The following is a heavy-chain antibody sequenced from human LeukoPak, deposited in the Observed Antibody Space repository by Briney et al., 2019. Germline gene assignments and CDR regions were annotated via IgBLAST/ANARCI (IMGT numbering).Heavy chain of an antibody. CDR2: TYYSGST. D-gene: IGHD3-3*01. V-gene: IGHV4-59*01. CDR1: GGSLSSYY. CDR3: ARSRGRNSYYDFWSGYSDYYYGMDV. J-gene: IGHJ6*02. Sequence: PPETLSLTCPVSGGSLSSYYWSWIRQPQGKGLEWIGYTYYSGSTNYNPSRKSRVTISVDTAKNQFSLKLSSVTAADTAVYYCARSRGRNSYYDFWSGYSDYYYGMDVWGQGTTVTVSS.